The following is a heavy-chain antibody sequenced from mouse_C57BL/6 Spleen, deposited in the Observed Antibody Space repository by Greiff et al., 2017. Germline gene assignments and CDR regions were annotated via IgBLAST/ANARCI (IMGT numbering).Heavy chain of an antibody. D-gene: IGHD2-2*01. CDR3: AREGLWLRLDY. Sequence: QVQLQQSGAELVRPGSSVKLSCKASGYTFTSYWMHWVKQRPIQGLEWIGNIDPSDSETHYNQKFKDKATLTVDKSSSTAYMQISSLTSEDSAVYYCAREGLWLRLDYWGQGTTLTVSA. CDR1: GYTFTSYW. J-gene: IGHJ2*01. CDR2: IDPSDSET. V-gene: IGHV1-52*01.